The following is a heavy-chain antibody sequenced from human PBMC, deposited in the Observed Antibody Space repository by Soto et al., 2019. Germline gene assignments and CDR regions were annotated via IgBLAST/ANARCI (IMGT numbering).Heavy chain of an antibody. J-gene: IGHJ5*02. CDR2: ISAYNGNT. D-gene: IGHD2-2*01. V-gene: IGHV1-18*01. Sequence: GASVKVSCKASGYTFTSYGISWVRQAPGQGLEWMGWISAYNGNTNYAQKLQGRVTMTTDTSTSTAYMELRSLRSDDTAVYYCARVSLGYCSSTSCYVEFGGWFDPWGQGTLVTVSS. CDR1: GYTFTSYG. CDR3: ARVSLGYCSSTSCYVEFGGWFDP.